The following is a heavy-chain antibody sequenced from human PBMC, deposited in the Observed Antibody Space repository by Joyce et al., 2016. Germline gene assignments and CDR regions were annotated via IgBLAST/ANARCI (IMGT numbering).Heavy chain of an antibody. CDR1: GFTFSSYW. J-gene: IGHJ4*02. V-gene: IGHV3-7*03. Sequence: EVQLVESGGGLVQPGGSLRRSCAASGFTFSSYWMSWVRQAPGKGLEWVAKINQDGSEKYYVDSVKGRFTISRDNGKKSLYLQMNSLRAEDTAVYYCARDWVLLRYWGQGSLVTVSS. CDR2: INQDGSEK. D-gene: IGHD4/OR15-4a*01. CDR3: ARDWVLLRY.